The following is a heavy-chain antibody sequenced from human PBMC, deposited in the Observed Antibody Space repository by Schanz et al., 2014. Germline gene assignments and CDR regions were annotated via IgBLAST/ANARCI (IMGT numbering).Heavy chain of an antibody. CDR3: ARDSGPYYDKSMDV. CDR1: GFTLSNSD. D-gene: IGHD3-9*01. V-gene: IGHV3-23*01. Sequence: EVQLLESGGGLVRPGGSLRLSCAASGFTLSNSDMHWVRQGTGKGLEWVSAISGSGGSTYYADSVKGRFTISRDNSKNTLYLQMNSLSADDTAVFYCARDSGPYYDKSMDVWGQGTTVAVSS. CDR2: ISGSGGST. J-gene: IGHJ6*02.